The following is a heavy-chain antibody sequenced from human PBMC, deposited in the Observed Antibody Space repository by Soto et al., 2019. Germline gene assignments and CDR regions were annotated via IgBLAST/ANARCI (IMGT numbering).Heavy chain of an antibody. CDR3: TTAPFSFITLPGTSFLIGMDV. V-gene: IGHV3-15*01. CDR1: GFTFSSYG. Sequence: PGGSLRLSCAASGFTFSSYGMHWVRQAPGKGLEWVGHIKSNADGGATDYAAPVKGRFTVSRDDSRNTLYLQLNSLKTEDTAVYYCTTAPFSFITLPGTSFLIGMDVWGQGTTVTVSS. J-gene: IGHJ6*02. CDR2: IKSNADGGAT. D-gene: IGHD3-10*01.